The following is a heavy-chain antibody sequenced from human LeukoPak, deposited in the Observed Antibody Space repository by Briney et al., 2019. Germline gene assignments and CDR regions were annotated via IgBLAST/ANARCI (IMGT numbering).Heavy chain of an antibody. V-gene: IGHV3-30*02. CDR3: AKATTRGAAPTYYYYGMDV. J-gene: IGHJ6*02. D-gene: IGHD1-1*01. Sequence: GGSLRLSCAASGFTFSSYGMHWVRRAPGKGLEWVAFIRYDGSNKYYADSVKGRFTISRDNSKNTLYLQMNSLRADDTALYYCAKATTRGAAPTYYYYGMDVWGHGTTVIVSS. CDR2: IRYDGSNK. CDR1: GFTFSSYG.